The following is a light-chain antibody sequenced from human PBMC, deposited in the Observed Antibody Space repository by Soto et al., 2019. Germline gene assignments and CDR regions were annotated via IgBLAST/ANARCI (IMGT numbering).Light chain of an antibody. CDR3: CSYTGATTAYV. CDR2: EDS. V-gene: IGLV2-23*01. Sequence: QSVLTQPASVSGSPGQSITVSCTGSRNDVGNYNLVSWYQQSPGKAPKLLIYEDSKRPSGVSNRFSGSKSGDTASLTISGLQTEDEPHYYCCSYTGATTAYVFGTGTKVTVL. CDR1: RNDVGNYNL. J-gene: IGLJ1*01.